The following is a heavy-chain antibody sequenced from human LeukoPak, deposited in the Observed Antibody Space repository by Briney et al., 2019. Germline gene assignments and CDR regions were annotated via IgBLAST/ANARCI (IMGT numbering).Heavy chain of an antibody. CDR1: GGSISSYY. CDR2: IYYSGST. CDR3: AKLFYDSSGYSPSDAFDI. V-gene: IGHV4-59*01. Sequence: SETLSLTCTVPGGSISSYYWSWIRQPPGKGLEWIGYIYYSGSTNYNPSLKSRVTISVDTSKNQFSLKLSSVTAADTAVYYCAKLFYDSSGYSPSDAFDIWGQGTMVTVSS. J-gene: IGHJ3*02. D-gene: IGHD3-22*01.